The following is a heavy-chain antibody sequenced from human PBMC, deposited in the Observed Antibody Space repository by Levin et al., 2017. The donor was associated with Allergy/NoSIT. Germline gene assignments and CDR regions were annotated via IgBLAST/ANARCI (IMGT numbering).Heavy chain of an antibody. CDR1: GFTFDDYA. J-gene: IGHJ4*02. D-gene: IGHD3-22*01. CDR3: AKDKRAHYESSGYYDY. CDR2: ISWNSGSI. Sequence: GGSLRLSCAASGFTFDDYAMHWVRQAPGKGLEWVSGISWNSGSIGYAYAAKGRFTISRDNAKNSLYLQMNSLRAEDTALYYCAKDKRAHYESSGYYDYWGQGTLVTVSS. V-gene: IGHV3-9*01.